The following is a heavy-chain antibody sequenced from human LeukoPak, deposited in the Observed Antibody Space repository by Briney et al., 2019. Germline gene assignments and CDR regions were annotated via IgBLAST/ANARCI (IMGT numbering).Heavy chain of an antibody. Sequence: SETLSLTCTVSGGSINSGDYYWSWIRQPPGKGLEWIGYIYYSGSTFYNPSLKSRVTISVDTSKNQVSLRLSSVTAADTAVYYCARADRRTYNFWSGSYQESYYFYMDVWGKGTTVTVSS. CDR1: GGSINSGDYY. CDR3: ARADRRTYNFWSGSYQESYYFYMDV. D-gene: IGHD3-3*01. J-gene: IGHJ6*03. V-gene: IGHV4-30-4*02. CDR2: IYYSGST.